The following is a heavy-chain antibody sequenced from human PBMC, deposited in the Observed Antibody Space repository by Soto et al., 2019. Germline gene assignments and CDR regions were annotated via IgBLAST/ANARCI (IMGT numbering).Heavy chain of an antibody. J-gene: IGHJ4*02. CDR2: ISWNSGSI. CDR1: GFTFDDYA. CDR3: AKAGNYYDSSGYYSPFDY. V-gene: IGHV3-9*01. D-gene: IGHD3-22*01. Sequence: GGSLRLSCAASGFTFDDYATHWVRQAPGKGLEWVSGISWNSGSIGYADSVKGRFTISRDNAKNSLYLQMNSLRAEDTALYYCAKAGNYYDSSGYYSPFDYWGQGTLVTVSS.